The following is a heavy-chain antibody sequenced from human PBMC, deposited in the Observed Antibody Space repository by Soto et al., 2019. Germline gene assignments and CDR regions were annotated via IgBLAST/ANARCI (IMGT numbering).Heavy chain of an antibody. J-gene: IGHJ6*02. CDR2: ISAYNGNT. D-gene: IGHD4-17*01. Sequence: QVQLVQSGAEVEKPGASVKVSCKASGYTFTSYGISWVRQAPGQGFEWMGWISAYNGNTNYAQKLQGRVTMTTDTSTNTAYMELRSLRSDDTAVYYCARVAGDYVPLYYGMDVWGQGTTVTVSS. CDR1: GYTFTSYG. CDR3: ARVAGDYVPLYYGMDV. V-gene: IGHV1-18*01.